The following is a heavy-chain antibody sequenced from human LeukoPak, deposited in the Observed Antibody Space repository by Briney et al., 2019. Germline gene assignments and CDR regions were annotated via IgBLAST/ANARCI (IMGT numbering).Heavy chain of an antibody. CDR1: GYTFTSYD. CDR3: ARSPYDILTGYSLADYFDY. V-gene: IGHV1-8*01. CDR2: MNPNSGNT. J-gene: IGHJ4*02. D-gene: IGHD3-9*01. Sequence: ASVKVSCKASGYTFTSYDINWVRQATGQGLEWMGWMNPNSGNTGYAQKFQGRVTMTRNTSISTAYMELSSLRSEDTAVYYCARSPYDILTGYSLADYFDYWGQGTLVTVSS.